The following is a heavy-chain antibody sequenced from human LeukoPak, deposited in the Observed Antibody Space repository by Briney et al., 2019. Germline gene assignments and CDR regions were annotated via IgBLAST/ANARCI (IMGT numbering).Heavy chain of an antibody. D-gene: IGHD2-2*01. CDR2: INPNSGGT. V-gene: IGHV1-2*02. CDR1: GYTFTGYY. Sequence: ASVKVSCKASGYTFTGYYMHWVRQAPGQGLEWMGWINPNSGGTNYAQKFQGRVTMTRDTSISTAYMELSRLRSDDTAMYYCAREGSYCSSTSCYHSPYDYWGQGTLVTVSS. CDR3: AREGSYCSSTSCYHSPYDY. J-gene: IGHJ4*02.